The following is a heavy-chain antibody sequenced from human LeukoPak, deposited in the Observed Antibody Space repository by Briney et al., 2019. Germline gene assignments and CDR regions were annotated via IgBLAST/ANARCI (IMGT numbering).Heavy chain of an antibody. CDR3: ALWWLRSDFDY. V-gene: IGHV1-2*06. CDR2: INPNSGGT. CDR1: GYTFTGYY. J-gene: IGHJ4*02. D-gene: IGHD5-12*01. Sequence: APVKVSCKASGYTFTGYYMHWVRQAPGQGLEWMGRINPNSGGTNYAQKFQGRVTMTRDTSISTAYMELSRLRSDDTAVYYCALWWLRSDFDYWGQGTLVTVSS.